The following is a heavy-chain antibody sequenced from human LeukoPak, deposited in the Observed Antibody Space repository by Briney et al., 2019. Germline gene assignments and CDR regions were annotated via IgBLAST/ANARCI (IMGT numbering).Heavy chain of an antibody. V-gene: IGHV3-15*01. CDR3: TSLVGSPTY. J-gene: IGHJ4*02. Sequence: GGALRLSCAGSGFNFQYAWMTWVRQAPGKRLEWVGRIKSKRDGETTDYAALVNSRFSISGDDSKNTVYLQMNSLRTEDTAVYDCTSLVGSPTYWGQGTLVAASS. CDR2: IKSKRDGETT. CDR1: GFNFQYAW. D-gene: IGHD4-23*01.